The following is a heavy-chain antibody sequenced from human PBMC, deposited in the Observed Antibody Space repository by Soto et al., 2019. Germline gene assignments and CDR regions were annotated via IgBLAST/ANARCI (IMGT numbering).Heavy chain of an antibody. Sequence: GESLKISCKGSWYSFTTYWIGWVRQVPGRGLECMGIIYPGDSDTRYSPSFQGHVTISADRSINTAYLQWSSLKASDTGMYYCARGGSATTQYFYGMDVWGQGTTVTVSS. V-gene: IGHV5-51*01. CDR2: IYPGDSDT. J-gene: IGHJ6*02. CDR1: WYSFTTYW. CDR3: ARGGSATTQYFYGMDV. D-gene: IGHD1-26*01.